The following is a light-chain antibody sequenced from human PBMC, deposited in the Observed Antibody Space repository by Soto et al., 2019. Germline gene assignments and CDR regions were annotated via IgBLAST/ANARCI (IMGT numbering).Light chain of an antibody. CDR2: TVS. Sequence: DIQLTQSPSFLSASVGDRLTITCRASQDIRSSLAWYQQKPGKAPNLLIYTVSTLQSGVPSRFSGSRSGTDFTLTISSLQPNDFPTYDCQEFYNSPSSFGGGTMVVI. V-gene: IGKV1-9*01. CDR3: QEFYNSPSS. J-gene: IGKJ4*01. CDR1: QDIRSS.